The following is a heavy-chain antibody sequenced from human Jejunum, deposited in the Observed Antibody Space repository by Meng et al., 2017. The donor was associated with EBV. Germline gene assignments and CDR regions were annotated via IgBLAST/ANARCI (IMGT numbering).Heavy chain of an antibody. D-gene: IGHD2/OR15-2a*01. CDR1: GFTFTTDA. CDR3: AKLVRD. CDR2: IPGSGGST. Sequence: VQLWGAGVGLAQRGGSLRLSCAPSGFTFTTDAMSWVRQAPGKGLEWVSVIPGSGGSTYYADSVKGRFTISRDSSKNTLYLQMNSLRAEDTAVYYCAKLVRDWGQGTLVTVSS. J-gene: IGHJ4*02. V-gene: IGHV3-23*01.